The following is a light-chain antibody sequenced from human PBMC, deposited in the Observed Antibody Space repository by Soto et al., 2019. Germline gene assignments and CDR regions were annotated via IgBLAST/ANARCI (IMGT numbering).Light chain of an antibody. CDR2: LGS. CDR1: QSLLHRNGNYY. CDR3: MQGIQTPLT. Sequence: DIVMTQAPVSLSVTPGEPASISCRSSQSLLHRNGNYYLDWFLQKPGQSRQLLIYLGSNRASGVPDRFSGSALDTYFTLKISRVEVEDVGVYYFMQGIQTPLTFAGGTKLEIQ. V-gene: IGKV2-28*01. J-gene: IGKJ4*01.